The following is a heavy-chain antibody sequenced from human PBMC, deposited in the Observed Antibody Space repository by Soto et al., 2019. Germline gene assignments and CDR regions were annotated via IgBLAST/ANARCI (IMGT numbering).Heavy chain of an antibody. V-gene: IGHV3-11*06. J-gene: IGHJ4*02. D-gene: IGHD3-22*01. Sequence: QVQLVESGGGLVKPGGSLRLSCAASGFTFSDYYMSWIRQAPGKGLEWVSYISSSSSYTNYADSVKGRFTISRDNAKKSLYLQMNSLRAEDTAVYYCARVGYYDSSGYFDYWGQGTLVTVSS. CDR1: GFTFSDYY. CDR2: ISSSSSYT. CDR3: ARVGYYDSSGYFDY.